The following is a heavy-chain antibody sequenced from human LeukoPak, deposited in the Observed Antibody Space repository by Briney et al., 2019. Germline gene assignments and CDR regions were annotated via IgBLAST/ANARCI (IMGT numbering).Heavy chain of an antibody. D-gene: IGHD3-22*01. Sequence: GGSLRLSCAVSGFSIRSSWMSWVRQTPGKGLEWVADMNEDGSGTYYADSVKGRFTISRDNSKNTLYLHMNSLRAEDTAIYYCAKFRGMIVASYFFDYWGQGALVTVSS. CDR1: GFSIRSSW. CDR3: AKFRGMIVASYFFDY. J-gene: IGHJ4*02. CDR2: MNEDGSGT. V-gene: IGHV3-7*03.